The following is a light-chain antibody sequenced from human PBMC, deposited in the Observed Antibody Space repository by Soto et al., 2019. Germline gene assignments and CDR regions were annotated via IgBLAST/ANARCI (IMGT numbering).Light chain of an antibody. CDR2: EVS. CDR3: SSYTNSDTWV. CDR1: SSDVGGYKY. Sequence: QSALTQPASVSGSPGQSITISCTGTSSDVGGYKYVSWYQQHPDKAPKLIIFEVSNRPSGISSRFSGSKSGNTASLTISGLQAEDEADYYCSSYTNSDTWVFGGGTKLTV. V-gene: IGLV2-14*01. J-gene: IGLJ3*02.